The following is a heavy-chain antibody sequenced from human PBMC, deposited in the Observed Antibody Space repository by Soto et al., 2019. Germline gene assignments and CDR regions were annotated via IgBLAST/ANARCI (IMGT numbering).Heavy chain of an antibody. J-gene: IGHJ3*02. Sequence: SVKVSCKASGGTFSSYAMSWVRQAPGQGLEWMGGIIPIFGTANYAQKFQGRVTITADKSTSTAYMELSSLRSEDTAVYYCASYDSSGYYYFTDAFDIWGQGTMVTVSS. CDR1: GGTFSSYA. D-gene: IGHD3-22*01. CDR3: ASYDSSGYYYFTDAFDI. CDR2: IIPIFGTA. V-gene: IGHV1-69*06.